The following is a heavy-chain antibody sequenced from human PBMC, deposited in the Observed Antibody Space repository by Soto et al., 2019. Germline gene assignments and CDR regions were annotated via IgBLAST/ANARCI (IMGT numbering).Heavy chain of an antibody. V-gene: IGHV1-58*01. J-gene: IGHJ4*02. D-gene: IGHD6-19*01. CDR3: AAGVIGLAGDFDH. Sequence: LVQSGPDVKKPGTSVKVSCKTSGFTFGSSAVPWVRQVRGQRLEWIGWIVVASGYSNVAQKFQDRVSLTRDLSTNTAVMELSSLKSEDSAMYYWAAGVIGLAGDFDHWGQGTLVSVSS. CDR1: GFTFGSSA. CDR2: IVVASGYS.